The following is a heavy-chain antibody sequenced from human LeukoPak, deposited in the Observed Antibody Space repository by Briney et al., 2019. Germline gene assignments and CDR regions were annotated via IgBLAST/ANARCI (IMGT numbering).Heavy chain of an antibody. CDR2: ITSSSSYI. V-gene: IGHV3-21*06. D-gene: IGHD1-26*01. CDR1: GFTFSSYN. Sequence: GGSLRLSCAASGFTFSSYNMNWVRQAPGEGLEWVSSITSSSSYIYYADSVKGRFTISRDNAKNSLYLQMDSLRVEDTAEYYCARDPYSGNYGAYYYYYMDVWGKGTTVTVSS. J-gene: IGHJ6*03. CDR3: ARDPYSGNYGAYYYYYMDV.